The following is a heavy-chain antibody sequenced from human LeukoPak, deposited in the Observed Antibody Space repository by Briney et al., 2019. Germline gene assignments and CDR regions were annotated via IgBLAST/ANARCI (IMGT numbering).Heavy chain of an antibody. J-gene: IGHJ4*02. V-gene: IGHV4-34*01. D-gene: IGHD3-16*02. CDR1: GGSFADFY. CDR3: ARYRYETGELDY. CDR2: IHPGGTT. Sequence: PSETLSLTCAVFGGSFADFYWAYVRQPPGEGLEWIGEIHPGGTTNYNPSLTSRVTMSVDTSKNQFSLRLTSVTAADTAVYFCARYRYETGELDYWGQGTLVTVSS.